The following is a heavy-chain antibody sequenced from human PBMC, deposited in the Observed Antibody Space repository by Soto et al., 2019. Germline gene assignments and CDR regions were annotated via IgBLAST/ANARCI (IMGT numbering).Heavy chain of an antibody. Sequence: GSLRLSCAASGFTFSSYSMNWVRQAPGKGLEWVSYISSSSSTIYYADSVKGRFTISRDNAKNSLYLQMNSLRAEDTAVYYCARDQLTMVRENWFDPWGQGTLVTVSS. J-gene: IGHJ5*02. CDR3: ARDQLTMVRENWFDP. CDR1: GFTFSSYS. CDR2: ISSSSSTI. D-gene: IGHD3-10*01. V-gene: IGHV3-48*01.